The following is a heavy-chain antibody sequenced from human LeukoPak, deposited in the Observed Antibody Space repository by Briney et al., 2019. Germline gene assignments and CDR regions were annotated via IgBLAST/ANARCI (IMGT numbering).Heavy chain of an antibody. Sequence: GESLKISCKGSGYSFTSYWIGWVRQMPGKGLEWMGIIYPGDSDTRYSPSFQGQVTISADKSISTAYLQWSSLKASDTAMYYCARQLEGYYGSGSYYPHYYYYGMDVWRQGTTVTVSS. V-gene: IGHV5-51*01. CDR3: ARQLEGYYGSGSYYPHYYYYGMDV. CDR1: GYSFTSYW. D-gene: IGHD3-10*01. CDR2: IYPGDSDT. J-gene: IGHJ6*02.